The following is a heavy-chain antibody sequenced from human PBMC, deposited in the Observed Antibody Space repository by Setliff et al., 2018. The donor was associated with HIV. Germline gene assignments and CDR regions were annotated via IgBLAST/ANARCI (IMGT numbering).Heavy chain of an antibody. CDR2: IYHDGST. V-gene: IGHV4-38-2*01. Sequence: SETLSLTCDVSGFSITSGYYWGWIRQPPGKGLNWIGNIYHDGSTFFSPSLRRRVSMSVDTSKNHFSLKMTSVTAADTAVYFCARRVEGSGFDIWGQGTMVTVSS. CDR1: GFSITSGYY. J-gene: IGHJ3*02. CDR3: ARRVEGSGFDI.